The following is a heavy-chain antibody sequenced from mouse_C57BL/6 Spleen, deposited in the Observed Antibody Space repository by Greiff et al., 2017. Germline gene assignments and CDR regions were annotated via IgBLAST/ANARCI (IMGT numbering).Heavy chain of an antibody. V-gene: IGHV1-64*01. Sequence: QVQLQQPGAELVKPGASVKLSCKASGYTFTSYWMHWVKQRPVQGLEWIGMIHPNSGSTNYNEKFKSKATLTVDKSSSTAYMQLSSLTSEDSAVYYCARRFITTVVAPLDYWGQGTSVTVSS. J-gene: IGHJ4*01. D-gene: IGHD1-1*01. CDR1: GYTFTSYW. CDR2: IHPNSGST. CDR3: ARRFITTVVAPLDY.